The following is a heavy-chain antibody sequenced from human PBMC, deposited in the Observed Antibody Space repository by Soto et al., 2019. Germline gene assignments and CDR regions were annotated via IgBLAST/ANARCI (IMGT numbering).Heavy chain of an antibody. Sequence: QVQLQESGPGLVKPSQTLSLTCTVSGGSISSGGYYWSWNRQHPGKGLEWIGYIYYSGSTYYNPSLKSRVTISVDTSKNQFSLKLSSVTAADTAVYYCARENWNYVSDYFDYWGQGTLVTVSS. V-gene: IGHV4-31*03. CDR1: GGSISSGGYY. J-gene: IGHJ4*02. D-gene: IGHD1-7*01. CDR3: ARENWNYVSDYFDY. CDR2: IYYSGST.